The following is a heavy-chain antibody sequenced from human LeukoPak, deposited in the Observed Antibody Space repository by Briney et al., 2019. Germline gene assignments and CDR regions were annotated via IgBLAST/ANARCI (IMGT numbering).Heavy chain of an antibody. D-gene: IGHD2-2*01. J-gene: IGHJ4*02. Sequence: GGSLRLSCAASGFTFSNYWMSWVRQAPGKGLEWVASIDEDGSEKYYVDSARGRFTISRDNAKNSLYLQMNSLRAEDTAVYYCAGDPGYCSSTSCAPKGDYWGQGTLVTVSS. V-gene: IGHV3-7*01. CDR1: GFTFSNYW. CDR2: IDEDGSEK. CDR3: AGDPGYCSSTSCAPKGDY.